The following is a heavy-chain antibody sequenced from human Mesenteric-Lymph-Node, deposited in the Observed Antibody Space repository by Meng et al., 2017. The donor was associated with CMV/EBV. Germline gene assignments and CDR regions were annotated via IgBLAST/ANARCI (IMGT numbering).Heavy chain of an antibody. Sequence: SITRGNYYWSWIRQQPGKGLEWIGYIYYTGSTYYNPSLKSRVTISVDTSENQFSLKLTSVAAADTAVYFCARAVRHGDFLPRPFDYWGQGTLVTVSS. CDR1: SITRGNYY. D-gene: IGHD4-17*01. V-gene: IGHV4-31*02. J-gene: IGHJ4*02. CDR3: ARAVRHGDFLPRPFDY. CDR2: IYYTGST.